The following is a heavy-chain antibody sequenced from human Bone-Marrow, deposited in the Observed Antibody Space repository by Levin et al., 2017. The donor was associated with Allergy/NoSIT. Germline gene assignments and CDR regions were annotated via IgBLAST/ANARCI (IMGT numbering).Heavy chain of an antibody. V-gene: IGHV3-33*01. J-gene: IGHJ6*02. D-gene: IGHD3-10*01. CDR2: IWHDGSNK. Sequence: PGGSLRLSCAASGFTFSGYAMHWVRQAPGKGLEWVAVIWHDGSNKYYGDSVKGRFTISRDNSKNTLYLQMNSLRGEDTAVYLCARGGITTYDMDVWGRGNTVTVSS. CDR1: GFTFSGYA. CDR3: ARGGITTYDMDV.